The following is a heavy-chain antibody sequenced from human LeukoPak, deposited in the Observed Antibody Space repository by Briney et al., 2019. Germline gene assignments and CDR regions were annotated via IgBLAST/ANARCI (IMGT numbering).Heavy chain of an antibody. CDR2: ISSSGSTI. D-gene: IGHD6-19*01. J-gene: IGHJ5*02. V-gene: IGHV3-48*03. Sequence: GSLRLSCAASGFTFSSYEMNWVRQAPGKGLEWVSYISSSGSTIYYADSVKGRFTISRDNSKNTVYLQMNSLRAEDTALYYCARAAAETGAFRDNWFDPWGQGTLVTVSS. CDR3: ARAAAETGAFRDNWFDP. CDR1: GFTFSSYE.